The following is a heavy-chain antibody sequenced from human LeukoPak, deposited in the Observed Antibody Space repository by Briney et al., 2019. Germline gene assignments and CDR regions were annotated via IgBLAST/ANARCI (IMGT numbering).Heavy chain of an antibody. CDR2: ISAYNGNT. V-gene: IGHV1-18*04. CDR3: ARGAYITGTTEAFDY. J-gene: IGHJ4*02. Sequence: ASVKVSCKASGYTFTGYYMHWVRQAPGQGLEWMGWISAYNGNTNYAQKLQGRVTMTTDTSTSTAYMELRSLRSDDTAVYYCARGAYITGTTEAFDYWGQGTLVTVSS. D-gene: IGHD1-20*01. CDR1: GYTFTGYY.